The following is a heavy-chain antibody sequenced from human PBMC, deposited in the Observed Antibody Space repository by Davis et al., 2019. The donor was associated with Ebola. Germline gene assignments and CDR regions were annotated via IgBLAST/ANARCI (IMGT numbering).Heavy chain of an antibody. V-gene: IGHV3-21*01. Sequence: GESLKISCAASGFTFSTYNMNWVRQAPGKGLEWVSCISSSSSYIYYADAVKGRFTISRDNAKNSLYLQMNGLTAEDTAVYYCARDYSWKLDYWGQGILVTVSS. CDR1: GFTFSTYN. J-gene: IGHJ4*02. D-gene: IGHD1-1*01. CDR2: ISSSSSYI. CDR3: ARDYSWKLDY.